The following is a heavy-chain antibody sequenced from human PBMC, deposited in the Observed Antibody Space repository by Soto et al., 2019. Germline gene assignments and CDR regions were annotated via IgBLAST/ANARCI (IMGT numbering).Heavy chain of an antibody. CDR2: INHSGST. CDR3: ARGWPYSSSWFDY. D-gene: IGHD6-13*01. V-gene: IGHV4-34*01. Sequence: LSLTCAVYGGSFSGYYWSWIRQPPGKGLEWIGEINHSGSTNYNPSLKSRVTISVDTSKNQFSLKLSSVTAADTAVYYCARGWPYSSSWFDYWGQGTLVTVSS. J-gene: IGHJ4*02. CDR1: GGSFSGYY.